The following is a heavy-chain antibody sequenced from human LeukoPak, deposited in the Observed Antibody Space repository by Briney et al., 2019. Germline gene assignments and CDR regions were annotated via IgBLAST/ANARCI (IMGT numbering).Heavy chain of an antibody. Sequence: AGGSLRLSCAASGFTFSSYWMSWVRQAPGKGLEWVANIKEDGSEKYYVDSLKGRFTISRDNAKNSLYLQMNSLRAEDTAVYYCARGKAVYCSGSGCYWFDPWGQGTLVTVSS. J-gene: IGHJ5*02. CDR1: GFTFSSYW. V-gene: IGHV3-7*01. CDR2: IKEDGSEK. CDR3: ARGKAVYCSGSGCYWFDP. D-gene: IGHD2-15*01.